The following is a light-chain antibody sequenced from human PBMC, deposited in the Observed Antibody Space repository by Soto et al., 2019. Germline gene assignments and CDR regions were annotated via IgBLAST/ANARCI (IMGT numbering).Light chain of an antibody. CDR1: QSVSSN. J-gene: IGKJ2*01. CDR3: QQYNSWPPVYT. CDR2: GAS. Sequence: EIVKTQSPATLSVSPGERATLSCRASQSVSSNYLAWYQQKPGQAPRLLIYGASTRATGVPARFSGSGSGTEFTLTITSLQSEDFAVYYCQQYNSWPPVYTFGQGTKLEI. V-gene: IGKV3-15*01.